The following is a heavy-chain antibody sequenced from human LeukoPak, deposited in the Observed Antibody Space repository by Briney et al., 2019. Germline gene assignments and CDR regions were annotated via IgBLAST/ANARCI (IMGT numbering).Heavy chain of an antibody. D-gene: IGHD3-22*01. J-gene: IGHJ4*02. V-gene: IGHV3-74*01. CDR1: GFTLSSYW. CDR3: ARDIIRVGAYDSSGYPFDY. Sequence: PGGSLRLSCAASGFTLSSYWMHWVRHARGKGLVWVSRINSDGSRTIYADSVKGRFTIYRDNGKNSVYVEMNSQRAGDTAVYYCARDIIRVGAYDSSGYPFDYWGQGTLVTVSS. CDR2: INSDGSRT.